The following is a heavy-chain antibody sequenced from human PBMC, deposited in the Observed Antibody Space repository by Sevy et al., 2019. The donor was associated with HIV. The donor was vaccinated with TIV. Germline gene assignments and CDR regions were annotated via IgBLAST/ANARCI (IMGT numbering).Heavy chain of an antibody. J-gene: IGHJ6*02. V-gene: IGHV1-8*01. CDR1: GYTFTSYD. CDR3: ARTEPGIAAYGMDV. D-gene: IGHD6-13*01. Sequence: ASVKVSCKASGYTFTSYDINWVRQATGQGLEWMGWMNPNSGNTGYALKFQGRVTMTRNTSISTAYMELSSLRSEDTAVYYCARTEPGIAAYGMDVWGQGTTVTVSS. CDR2: MNPNSGNT.